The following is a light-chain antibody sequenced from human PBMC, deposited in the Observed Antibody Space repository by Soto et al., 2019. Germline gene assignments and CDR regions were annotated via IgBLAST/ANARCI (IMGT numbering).Light chain of an antibody. Sequence: QPVLTQPPSVSGAPGQRVTISCTGSSSNIGAGYDVHWYQQLPGTAPKLLIYGNSNRPSGVPDRFSGSKSGTSASLDITGLQAEDEADYYCQSYDSSLSVVFGGGTQRAVL. J-gene: IGLJ2*01. V-gene: IGLV1-40*01. CDR2: GNS. CDR3: QSYDSSLSVV. CDR1: SSNIGAGYD.